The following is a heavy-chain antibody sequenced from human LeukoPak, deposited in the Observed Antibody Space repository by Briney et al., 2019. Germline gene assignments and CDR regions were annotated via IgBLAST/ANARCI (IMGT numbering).Heavy chain of an antibody. V-gene: IGHV3-21*01. D-gene: IGHD5-12*01. CDR2: ISSSSSYI. CDR3: ARKRIVATIRNEDHYMDV. CDR1: GFTFSSYS. Sequence: GGSLRLSCAASGFTFSSYSMNWVRQAPGKGLEGFSSISSSSSYIYYADSVTGRFTISRDNAKNSLYLQMNSLRAEDTAVYYCARKRIVATIRNEDHYMDVWGKGTTVTVSS. J-gene: IGHJ6*03.